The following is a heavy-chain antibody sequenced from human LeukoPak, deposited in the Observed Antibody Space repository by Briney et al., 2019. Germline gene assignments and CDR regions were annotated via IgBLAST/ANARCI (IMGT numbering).Heavy chain of an antibody. CDR2: ISSSGSAI. D-gene: IGHD3-3*01. CDR1: GFIFSSYS. CDR3: ARDPNGVYFDY. Sequence: GGSLRLSCAASGFIFSSYSMNWVRQAPGKGLEWVSYISSSGSAIYYADSVKGRFTISRDNAKNSLYLQMHSLRAEDTAVYYCARDPNGVYFDYWGQGTLVTVSS. J-gene: IGHJ4*02. V-gene: IGHV3-48*01.